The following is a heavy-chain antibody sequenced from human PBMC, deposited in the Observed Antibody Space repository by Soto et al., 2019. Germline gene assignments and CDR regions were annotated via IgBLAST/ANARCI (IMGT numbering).Heavy chain of an antibody. CDR2: IKTKTDGGTT. D-gene: IGHD2-2*01. V-gene: IGHV3-15*01. J-gene: IGHJ3*02. CDR1: GFTFNDAW. CDR3: TTERCTGTNCYVKNAFDS. Sequence: PGGSLRLSCAASGFTFNDAWMTWVRQAPGKGLGWVGRIKTKTDGGTTDYAAPVKGRFTISRDDSKNTVYLQMNSLKIEDTGVYYCTTERCTGTNCYVKNAFDSWGQGTMVTVSS.